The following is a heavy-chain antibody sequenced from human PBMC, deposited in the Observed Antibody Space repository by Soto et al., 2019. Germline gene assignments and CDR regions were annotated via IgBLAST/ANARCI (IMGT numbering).Heavy chain of an antibody. J-gene: IGHJ6*02. Sequence: PGGSLRLSCAASGFTFSSYEMNWVRQAPGEGLEWVSYISSSGSTIYYADSVKGRFTISRDNAKNSLYLQMNSLRAEDTAVYYCARAGYSSSWSGYYYYYGMDVWGQGTTVTVSS. CDR2: ISSSGSTI. V-gene: IGHV3-48*03. CDR1: GFTFSSYE. D-gene: IGHD6-13*01. CDR3: ARAGYSSSWSGYYYYYGMDV.